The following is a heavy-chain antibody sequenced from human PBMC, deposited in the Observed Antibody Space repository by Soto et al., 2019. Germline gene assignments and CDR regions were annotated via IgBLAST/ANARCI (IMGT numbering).Heavy chain of an antibody. CDR3: ASYGPGTYYNGYYFDF. Sequence: SENLSLTCDVYGGSFSAYYWTWIRQSPGKGLEWIGEIHHSGITNYNPSLKSRVTISVDTSKNQFSLDLRSVTAADTAVYYCASYGPGTYYNGYYFDFWGQGTLVTVSS. CDR2: IHHSGIT. D-gene: IGHD3-10*01. V-gene: IGHV4-34*01. J-gene: IGHJ4*02. CDR1: GGSFSAYY.